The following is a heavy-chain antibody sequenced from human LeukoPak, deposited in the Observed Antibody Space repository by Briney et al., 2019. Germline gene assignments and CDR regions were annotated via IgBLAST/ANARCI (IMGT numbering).Heavy chain of an antibody. V-gene: IGHV1-69*13. CDR2: IIPIFGTA. Sequence: ASVKVSCKASGGTFSSYAISWVRQAPGQGLEWMGGIIPIFGTANYAQKFQGRVTITADESTSTAYMELSSLRSEDTAVYHCARVAYYAFWGGLEGYTYYYGMDVWGQGTTVTVSS. J-gene: IGHJ6*02. CDR1: GGTFSSYA. CDR3: ARVAYYAFWGGLEGYTYYYGMDV. D-gene: IGHD3-3*01.